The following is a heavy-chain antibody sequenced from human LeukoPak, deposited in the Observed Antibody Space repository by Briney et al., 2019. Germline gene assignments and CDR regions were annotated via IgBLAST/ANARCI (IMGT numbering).Heavy chain of an antibody. CDR1: GGTFSSYA. D-gene: IGHD6-13*01. Sequence: VKVSFXASGGTFSSYAISWVRQAPGQGLEWMGGIIPIFGTANYAQKFQGRVTMTRDTSTSTVYMELSSLRSEDTAVYYCARTLSAAGVDYWGQGTLVTVSS. J-gene: IGHJ4*02. CDR3: ARTLSAAGVDY. CDR2: IIPIFGTA. V-gene: IGHV1-69*05.